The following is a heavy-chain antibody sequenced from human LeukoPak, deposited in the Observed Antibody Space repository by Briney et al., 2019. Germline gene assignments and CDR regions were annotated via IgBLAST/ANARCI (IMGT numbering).Heavy chain of an antibody. D-gene: IGHD3-10*01. CDR2: INPNSGGT. V-gene: IGHV1-2*02. CDR3: AIEDRGRITMVRGVTAPLFDP. Sequence: ASVKVSCKASGYTFTGYYMHWVRQAPGQGLEWMGWINPNSGGTNYAQKFQGRVTMTRDTSISTAYMELSSLRSEDTAVYYCAIEDRGRITMVRGVTAPLFDPWGQGTLVTVSS. CDR1: GYTFTGYY. J-gene: IGHJ5*02.